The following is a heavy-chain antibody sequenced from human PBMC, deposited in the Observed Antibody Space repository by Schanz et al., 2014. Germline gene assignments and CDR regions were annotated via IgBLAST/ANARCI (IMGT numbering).Heavy chain of an antibody. CDR1: GFTVSSNY. D-gene: IGHD5-12*01. J-gene: IGHJ3*01. CDR2: MYINSGST. V-gene: IGHV3-66*01. Sequence: EVQLVESGGGLVQPGGSLRLSCAASGFTVSSNYMSWVRQAPGKGLEWVSSMYINSGSTQYADSVKGRFIISRDSSKNTLFLQMNSLRAEDTAVYFCARDGGRDGYNLAFDVWGQGTLVTVSS. CDR3: ARDGGRDGYNLAFDV.